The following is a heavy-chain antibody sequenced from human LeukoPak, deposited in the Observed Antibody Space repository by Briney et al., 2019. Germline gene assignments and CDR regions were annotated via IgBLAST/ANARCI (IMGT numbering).Heavy chain of an antibody. V-gene: IGHV4-59*01. CDR1: GGSISSYY. CDR2: IYYSGST. D-gene: IGHD4-17*01. J-gene: IGHJ6*03. Sequence: PSETLSLTCTVSGGSISSYYWSWIRQPPGKGLEWIGYIYYSGSTNYNPSLKSRVTISVDTSKNQFSLKLSSVTAADTAVYYCARATVIRDYYYYYMDVWGKGTTVTISS. CDR3: ARATVIRDYYYYYMDV.